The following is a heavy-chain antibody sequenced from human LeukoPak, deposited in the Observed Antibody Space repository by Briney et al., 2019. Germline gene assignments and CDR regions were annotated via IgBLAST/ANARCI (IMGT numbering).Heavy chain of an antibody. V-gene: IGHV3-21*01. J-gene: IGHJ3*02. CDR2: ISGSSSYI. D-gene: IGHD3-3*01. Sequence: GGSLRLSCTASGFTFSSYSMNWVRQAPGKGLEWVSSISGSSSYIYYADSVKGRFTISRDNNKKSVYLQMNSLRAEDTAVYYCARDTDDFQGLDIWGQGTMVTVSS. CDR1: GFTFSSYS. CDR3: ARDTDDFQGLDI.